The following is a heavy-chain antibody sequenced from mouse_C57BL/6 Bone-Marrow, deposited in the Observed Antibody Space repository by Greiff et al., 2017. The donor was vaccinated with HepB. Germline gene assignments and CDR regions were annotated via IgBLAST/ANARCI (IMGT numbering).Heavy chain of an antibody. J-gene: IGHJ4*01. D-gene: IGHD3-2*02. CDR3: ARSTQTAQASYYYAMDY. CDR1: GYTFTSYW. Sequence: QVQLQQPGTELVKPGASVKLSCKASGYTFTSYWMHWVKQRPGQGLEWIGNINPSNGGTNYNEKFKSKATLTVDKSSSTAYMQLSSLTSEDSAVYDCARSTQTAQASYYYAMDYWGQGTSVTVSS. CDR2: INPSNGGT. V-gene: IGHV1-53*01.